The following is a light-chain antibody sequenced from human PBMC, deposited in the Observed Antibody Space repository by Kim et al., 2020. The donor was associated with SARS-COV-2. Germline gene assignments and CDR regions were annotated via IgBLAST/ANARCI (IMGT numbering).Light chain of an antibody. Sequence: VAVRQTGRTTHEDGILRRYNATWYQQQPRPAAIVVIDSKNHRPSGTPDLFSCASSRNTASLTTTGTQAGEDADYYCNSRDSNDHVVFGGGTQLTVL. CDR2: SKN. J-gene: IGLJ2*01. CDR3: NSRDSNDHVV. CDR1: ILRRYN. V-gene: IGLV3-19*01.